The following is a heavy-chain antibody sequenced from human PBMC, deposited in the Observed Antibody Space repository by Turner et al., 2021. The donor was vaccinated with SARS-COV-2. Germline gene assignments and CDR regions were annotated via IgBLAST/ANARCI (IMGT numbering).Heavy chain of an antibody. Sequence: EVQLVVSGGGLVQPGSSLTLSCAASGFTFDDYGMNWDRKAPGKGLKWVSGISWNSGSIGYAGYVKGRFTISRDNAKNSLYLQMNSRRAEDTALYYCAKGSGYSYELGFDYWGQGTLVTVSS. CDR1: GFTFDDYG. D-gene: IGHD5-18*01. V-gene: IGHV3-9*01. J-gene: IGHJ4*02. CDR3: AKGSGYSYELGFDY. CDR2: ISWNSGSI.